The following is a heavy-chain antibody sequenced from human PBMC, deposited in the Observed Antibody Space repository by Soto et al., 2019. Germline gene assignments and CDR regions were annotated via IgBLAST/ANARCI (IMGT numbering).Heavy chain of an antibody. CDR2: IYYSGST. Sequence: SETLSLTCTVSGGSISSYYWSWIRQPPGKGLEWIGYIYYSGSTNYNPSLKSRVTISVDTSKNQFSLKLSSVTAADTAVYYCARVYYDFWSGYSNPYYFDYSGQRTLVTVSS. V-gene: IGHV4-59*01. CDR3: ARVYYDFWSGYSNPYYFDY. J-gene: IGHJ4*02. CDR1: GGSISSYY. D-gene: IGHD3-3*01.